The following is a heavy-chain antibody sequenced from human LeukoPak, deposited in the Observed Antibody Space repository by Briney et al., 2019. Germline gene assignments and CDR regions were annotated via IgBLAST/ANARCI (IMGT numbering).Heavy chain of an antibody. V-gene: IGHV3-30*14. CDR1: GFTFRNHA. J-gene: IGHJ4*02. CDR3: ALDCCTGSRFDH. Sequence: GGSLRLSCAASGFTFRNHAMFWVRQTPGKGLEWVAVISSDGNQKYYADSVKGRFTISRDNSKNILYLQMNSLTVEDTAVYYCALDCCTGSRFDHWGQGTLVTVSS. CDR2: ISSDGNQK. D-gene: IGHD2-8*02.